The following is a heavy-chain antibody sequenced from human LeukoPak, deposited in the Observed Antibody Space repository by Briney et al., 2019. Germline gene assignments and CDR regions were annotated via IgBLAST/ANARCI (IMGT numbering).Heavy chain of an antibody. V-gene: IGHV4-39*07. J-gene: IGHJ4*02. CDR3: AREGDSGYDSTEIDY. Sequence: SETLSLTCTVSGGSISSSSYYWGWIRQPPGKGLEWIGSIYYSGSTYYNPSLKSRFTMSVDTSKNQFSLKLSSVTAADTAVYYCAREGDSGYDSTEIDYWGQGTLVTVSS. CDR1: GGSISSSSYY. CDR2: IYYSGST. D-gene: IGHD5-12*01.